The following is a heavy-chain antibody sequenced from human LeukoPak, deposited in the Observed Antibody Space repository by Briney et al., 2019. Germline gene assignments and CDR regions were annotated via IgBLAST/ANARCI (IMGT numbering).Heavy chain of an antibody. Sequence: GGSLRLSCAASGFTFSSYGMHWVRQAPGKGLEWVAVISYDGSNKYYADSVKGRFTISRDNSKNTLYLQMNSLRAEDTAVYYCAKASITLDAFDIWGHGTMVTVSS. J-gene: IGHJ3*02. V-gene: IGHV3-30*18. CDR3: AKASITLDAFDI. D-gene: IGHD3-10*01. CDR2: ISYDGSNK. CDR1: GFTFSSYG.